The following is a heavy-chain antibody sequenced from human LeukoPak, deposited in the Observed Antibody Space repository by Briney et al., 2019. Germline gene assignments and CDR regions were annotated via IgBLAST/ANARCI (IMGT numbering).Heavy chain of an antibody. CDR2: VSYDGNYK. D-gene: IGHD3-10*01. CDR3: AVRYFGSGSYYSMDY. V-gene: IGHV3-30*03. J-gene: IGHJ4*02. CDR1: GFTFSSHG. Sequence: PGGSLRLSCAASGFTFSSHGMHWVRQAPGKGLEWVAVVSYDGNYKYYADSVKGRFTISRDNSESTPSLQMSSLRAEDTAVYYCAVRYFGSGSYYSMDYWGQGTLVTVSS.